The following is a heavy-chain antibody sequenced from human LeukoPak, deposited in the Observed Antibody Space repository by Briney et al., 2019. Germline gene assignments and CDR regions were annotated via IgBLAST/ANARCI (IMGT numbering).Heavy chain of an antibody. CDR1: GFNFGTYS. CDR3: TTDFLITGPSERDY. Sequence: GGSLRLSCAASGFNFGTYSMHWARQAPGKGLEWVAVIWYDGSNEDYVDSVKGRFTISRDNSKNTLYLQMNSLRAEDTAVYYCTTDFLITGPSERDYWGQGTLVTVSS. CDR2: IWYDGSNE. J-gene: IGHJ4*02. V-gene: IGHV3-33*01. D-gene: IGHD1-20*01.